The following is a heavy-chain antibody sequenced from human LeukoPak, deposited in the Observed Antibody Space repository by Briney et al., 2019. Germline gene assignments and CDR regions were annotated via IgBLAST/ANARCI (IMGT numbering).Heavy chain of an antibody. Sequence: PGGSLRLSCAASGFTFSSYAMSWVRQAPGKGLEWVANIKQDGSEKYYVDSVKGRFTISRDNARNTLYLQMNSLRAEDTAVYYCAKTSSLGYCSSTSCYLDYWGQGTLVTVSS. CDR3: AKTSSLGYCSSTSCYLDY. D-gene: IGHD2-2*01. CDR1: GFTFSSYA. V-gene: IGHV3-7*01. J-gene: IGHJ4*02. CDR2: IKQDGSEK.